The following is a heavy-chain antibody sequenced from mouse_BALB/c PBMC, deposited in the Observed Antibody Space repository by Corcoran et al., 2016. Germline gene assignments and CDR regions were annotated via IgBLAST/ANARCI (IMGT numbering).Heavy chain of an antibody. V-gene: IGHV1-26*01. Sequence: EVQLQQSGPELVKPGASVKMSCKASGYTFTDYYMKWVKQSNGKSLEWIGDINPNNGGTSYNQKFKGKATLTVDKSSSTAYMQLNSLTSEYSAVYYCARDWDWYVDVWGAGTTVTVSS. CDR1: GYTFTDYY. D-gene: IGHD4-1*01. CDR2: INPNNGGT. J-gene: IGHJ1*01. CDR3: ARDWDWYVDV.